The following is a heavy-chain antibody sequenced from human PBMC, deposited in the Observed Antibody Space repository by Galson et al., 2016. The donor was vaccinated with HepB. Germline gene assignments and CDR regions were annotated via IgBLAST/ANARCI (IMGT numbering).Heavy chain of an antibody. D-gene: IGHD3-16*01. J-gene: IGHJ4*02. CDR3: ATDWGRSPFDY. CDR2: IWSDGSNK. CDR1: GFTFSSYG. V-gene: IGHV3-33*01. Sequence: SLRLSCAASGFTFSSYGMHWVRQAPGKGLEWVTVIWSDGSNKDYADSVKGRFTISRDNSKNTLYLQMNSLRAEDTAVYYCATDWGRSPFDYWGQGTLVTVSS.